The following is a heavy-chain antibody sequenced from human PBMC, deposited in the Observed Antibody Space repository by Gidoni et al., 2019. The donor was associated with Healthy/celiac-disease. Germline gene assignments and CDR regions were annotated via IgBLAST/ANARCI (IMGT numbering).Heavy chain of an antibody. D-gene: IGHD6-19*01. Sequence: EVQLVESGGGLVQPGGFLRLSCAASGFTFSSYWMHWVRQAPGKGLVWVSRINSDGSSTSYADSVKGRFTISRANAKNTLYLQMNSLRADDTAVYYCARVWSSGWYAGAFDIWGQGTMVTVSS. J-gene: IGHJ3*02. CDR1: GFTFSSYW. CDR2: INSDGSST. CDR3: ARVWSSGWYAGAFDI. V-gene: IGHV3-74*01.